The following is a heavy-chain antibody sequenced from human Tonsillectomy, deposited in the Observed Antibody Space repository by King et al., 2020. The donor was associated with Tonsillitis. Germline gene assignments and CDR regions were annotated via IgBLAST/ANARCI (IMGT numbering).Heavy chain of an antibody. V-gene: IGHV3-9*01. CDR2: ISWNSDSI. CDR3: AKDNGLYYYYMDV. CDR1: GFTFDDYA. J-gene: IGHJ6*03. Sequence: VQLVESGGGLVQPGRSLRLSCAASGFTFDDYAMHWVRQAPGKGLEWVSGISWNSDSIGYADSVKGRFTISRDNAKNSLYLQMNSLRAEDTALYYCAKDNGLYYYYMDVWGKGTTVTVSS. D-gene: IGHD3/OR15-3a*01.